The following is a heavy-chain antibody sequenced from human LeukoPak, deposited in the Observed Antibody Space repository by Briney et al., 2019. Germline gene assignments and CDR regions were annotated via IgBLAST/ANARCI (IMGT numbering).Heavy chain of an antibody. J-gene: IGHJ4*02. CDR1: GFTFSSYA. CDR2: VPHDGSSK. V-gene: IGHV3-30-3*01. Sequence: PGGSLRLSCAASGFTFSSYAMHWVRQAPGKGLEWVAVVPHDGSSKYYTDSVKGRFTISRDNSKNTLYLQMNSLRGEDTAVYYCGRDGGRWGAPDEYWGQGNPGHRLL. D-gene: IGHD3-16*01. CDR3: GRDGGRWGAPDEY.